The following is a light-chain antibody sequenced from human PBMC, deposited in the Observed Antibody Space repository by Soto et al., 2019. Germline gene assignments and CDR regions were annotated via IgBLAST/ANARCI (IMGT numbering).Light chain of an antibody. V-gene: IGKV4-1*01. CDR3: QQYESTPPT. CDR1: QSVLYNCNNKNY. Sequence: DIVMTQSPDSLAVSLGERATINCKSSQSVLYNCNNKNYLAWYQQRPGQPPKLLIYWASTRESGVPDRFSGSGSGTDFTLTITSLQAEDVAVYYCQQYESTPPTFGQGTKLEIK. CDR2: WAS. J-gene: IGKJ2*01.